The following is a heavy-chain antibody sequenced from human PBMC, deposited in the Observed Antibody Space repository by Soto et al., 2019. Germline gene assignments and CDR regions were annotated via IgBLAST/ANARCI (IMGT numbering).Heavy chain of an antibody. CDR2: IIPIFGTA. CDR3: ARDPNSSGYYYYYGMDV. V-gene: IGHV1-69*13. J-gene: IGHJ6*02. Sequence: SVKVSCKASGGTFSSYAISWVRQAPGQGLEWMGGIIPIFGTANYAQKFQGRVTITADESTSTAYMELSSLRSEDTAVYYCARDPNSSGYYYYYGMDVWGQGTTVTVYS. CDR1: GGTFSSYA. D-gene: IGHD3-22*01.